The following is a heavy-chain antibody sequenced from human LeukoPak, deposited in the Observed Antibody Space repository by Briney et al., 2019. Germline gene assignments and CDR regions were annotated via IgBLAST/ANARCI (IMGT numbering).Heavy chain of an antibody. CDR3: AREAVVASTPDS. D-gene: IGHD2-15*01. Sequence: ASVKVSCKASGYTFTGYYMHWVRQAPGQGLEWMGWINPNSGGTNYAQKFQGWVTMTRDTSISTAYMELIRLRSDDTAVYYCAREAVVASTPDSWGQGTLVTVSS. CDR2: INPNSGGT. V-gene: IGHV1-2*04. CDR1: GYTFTGYY. J-gene: IGHJ4*02.